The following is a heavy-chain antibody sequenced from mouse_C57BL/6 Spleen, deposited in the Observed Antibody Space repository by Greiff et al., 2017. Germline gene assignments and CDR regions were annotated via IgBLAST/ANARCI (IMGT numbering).Heavy chain of an antibody. J-gene: IGHJ4*01. CDR3: ARDRDYDYYAMDY. Sequence: EVQRVESGGGLVKPGGSLKLSCAASGFTFSSYAMSWVRQTPEKRLEWVATISDGGSYTYYPDNVKGRFTISRDNAKNNLYLQMSHLKSEDTAMYYCARDRDYDYYAMDYWGQGTSVTVSS. V-gene: IGHV5-4*01. D-gene: IGHD2-4*01. CDR2: ISDGGSYT. CDR1: GFTFSSYA.